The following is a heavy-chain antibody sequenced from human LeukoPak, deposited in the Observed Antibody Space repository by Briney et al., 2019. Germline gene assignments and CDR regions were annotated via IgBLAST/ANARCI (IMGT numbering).Heavy chain of an antibody. CDR3: ARVYDSSGTFDY. CDR2: IYYSGST. V-gene: IGHV4-59*11. J-gene: IGHJ4*02. D-gene: IGHD3-22*01. Sequence: SETLSLTCTVSGGSISSHYWSWIRQPPGKGLEWIGYIYYSGSTNYNPSLKSRVTISVDTSKNQFSLKLSSVTAADTAVYYCARVYDSSGTFDYWGQGTLVTASS. CDR1: GGSISSHY.